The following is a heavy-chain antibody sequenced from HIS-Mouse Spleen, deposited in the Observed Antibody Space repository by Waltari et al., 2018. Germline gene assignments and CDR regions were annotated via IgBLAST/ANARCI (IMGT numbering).Heavy chain of an antibody. D-gene: IGHD6-13*01. J-gene: IGHJ2*01. CDR2: IYYSGST. Sequence: QLQLQESGPGLVKPSETLSLPCTASGGPISSSIYYWGWIRQPPGKGLEWIGSIYYSGSTYYNPSLKSRVTISVDTSKNQFSLKLSSVTAADTAVYYCAREIPYSSSWYDWYFDLWGRGTLVTVSS. CDR1: GGPISSSIYY. CDR3: AREIPYSSSWYDWYFDL. V-gene: IGHV4-39*07.